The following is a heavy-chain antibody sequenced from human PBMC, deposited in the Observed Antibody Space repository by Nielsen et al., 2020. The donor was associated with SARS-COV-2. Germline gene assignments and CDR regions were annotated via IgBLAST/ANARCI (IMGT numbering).Heavy chain of an antibody. CDR2: ISWDGGST. CDR3: AKGVIDCTNGVCYTWAFDI. CDR1: GFTFDDYT. V-gene: IGHV3-43*01. D-gene: IGHD2-8*01. Sequence: GGSLRLSCAASGFTFDDYTMHWVRQAPGKGLEWVSLISWDGGSTYYADSVKGRFTISRDNSKNSLYLQMNSLRTEDTALYYYAKGVIDCTNGVCYTWAFDIWGQGTMVTVSS. J-gene: IGHJ3*02.